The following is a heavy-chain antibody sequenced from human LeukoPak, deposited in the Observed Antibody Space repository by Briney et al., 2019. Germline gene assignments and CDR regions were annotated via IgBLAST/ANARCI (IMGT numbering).Heavy chain of an antibody. J-gene: IGHJ4*02. Sequence: GASVKVSCKASGGTFSSYAISWVRQAPGQGLEWMGGIIPIFGTANYAQKFQGRVTITADESTSTAYMELSSLRSEDTAVYYCARSSYSGSYSPHFDYWGRGTLVTVSS. CDR2: IIPIFGTA. CDR3: ARSSYSGSYSPHFDY. V-gene: IGHV1-69*13. D-gene: IGHD1-26*01. CDR1: GGTFSSYA.